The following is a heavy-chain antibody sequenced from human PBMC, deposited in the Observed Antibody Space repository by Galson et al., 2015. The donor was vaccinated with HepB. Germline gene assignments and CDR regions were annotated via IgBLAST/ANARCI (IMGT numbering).Heavy chain of an antibody. Sequence: SLRLSCAASGFTFSSYAMSWVRQAPGKGLEWVSAISGSGGSTYYADSVKGRFTISRDNSKNTLYLQMNSLRAEDTAVYYCAKDSSGYSSSWGWYFDLWGRGTLVTVSS. V-gene: IGHV3-23*01. CDR3: AKDSSGYSSSWGWYFDL. CDR2: ISGSGGST. CDR1: GFTFSSYA. J-gene: IGHJ2*01. D-gene: IGHD6-13*01.